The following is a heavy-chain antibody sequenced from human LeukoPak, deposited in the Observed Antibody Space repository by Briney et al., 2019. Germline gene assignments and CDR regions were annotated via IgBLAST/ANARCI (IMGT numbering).Heavy chain of an antibody. J-gene: IGHJ4*01. CDR3: VRGAGAWFGELTFLFEF. CDR2: IGSTGSTI. CDR1: GFTFTSYE. D-gene: IGHD3-10*01. V-gene: IGHV3-48*03. Sequence: GGSLRLSCAASGFTFTSYEMNWVRQAPGKGLEWVSYIGSTGSTISYADSVKGRFTISRDNGKNSMHLQMNSLRVEDTAVYYCVRGAGAWFGELTFLFEFWGHGTLVTVSS.